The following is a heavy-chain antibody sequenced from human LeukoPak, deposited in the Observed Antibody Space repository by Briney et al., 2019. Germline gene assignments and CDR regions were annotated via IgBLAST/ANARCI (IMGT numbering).Heavy chain of an antibody. V-gene: IGHV4-61*02. CDR3: ARGLWFGDENPPYFDY. D-gene: IGHD3-10*01. CDR1: GGSISSSNYH. CDR2: IYTSGTT. Sequence: PSQTLSLTCTVSGGSISSSNYHWSWIRQPAGKGLEWIGRIYTSGTTNYNPSLKSRVTISIDTSKNQFSLKLSSVTAADTAVYYCARGLWFGDENPPYFDYWGQGTLVTVSS. J-gene: IGHJ4*02.